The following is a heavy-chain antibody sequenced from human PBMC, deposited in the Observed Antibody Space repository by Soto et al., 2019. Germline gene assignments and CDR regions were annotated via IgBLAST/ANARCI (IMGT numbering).Heavy chain of an antibody. V-gene: IGHV1-18*04. CDR2: ISAYNGNT. CDR1: GYTFTSYG. Sequence: ASVKVSCKASGYTFTSYGISWVRQAPGRGLEWMGWISAYNGNTNYAQKLQGRVTMTTDTSTSTAYMELRSLRSDDTAVYYCARAALYCSSTSCYYYYGMDVWGQGTTVTVSS. D-gene: IGHD2-2*01. CDR3: ARAALYCSSTSCYYYYGMDV. J-gene: IGHJ6*02.